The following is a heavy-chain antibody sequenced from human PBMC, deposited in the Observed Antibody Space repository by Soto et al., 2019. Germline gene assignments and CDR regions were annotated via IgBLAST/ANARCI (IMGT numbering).Heavy chain of an antibody. Sequence: EVQLLESGGGLVQPGGSLRLSCAASGFTFVNYGMSWVRQAPGKGLECVSLISDTSTTTYYADFVKGRFTISRDNSKNTLYVQMSGLRGEDTAVYYCGRGVGSGGSEPMDVWGQGTTVTVS. CDR2: ISDTSTTT. J-gene: IGHJ6*02. V-gene: IGHV3-23*01. D-gene: IGHD6-19*01. CDR1: GFTFVNYG. CDR3: GRGVGSGGSEPMDV.